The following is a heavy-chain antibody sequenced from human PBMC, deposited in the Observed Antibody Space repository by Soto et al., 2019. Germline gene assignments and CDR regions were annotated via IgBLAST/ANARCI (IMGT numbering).Heavy chain of an antibody. CDR3: ATERLRDFSVINDFFDI. J-gene: IGHJ3*02. CDR2: IHDSEDT. D-gene: IGHD3-16*02. CDR1: GDSVTSGSYY. Sequence: QVQLQESGPGLMKPSQTLSLSCTVSGDSVTSGSYYWSWIRQPPGKGLEYVGYIHDSEDTFYNPSLEGRLTISAKMSKNQISLRLTAVIAADTAVYYCATERLRDFSVINDFFDIWGKGTMSPSLQ. V-gene: IGHV4-30-4*01.